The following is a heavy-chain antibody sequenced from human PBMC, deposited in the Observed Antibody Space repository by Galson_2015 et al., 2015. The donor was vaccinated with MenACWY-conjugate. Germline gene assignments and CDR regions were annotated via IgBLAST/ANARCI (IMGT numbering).Heavy chain of an antibody. D-gene: IGHD6-13*01. Sequence: SLRLSCAASGFTFSSYSMNWVRQAPGKGLEWVSSISGGSSYIYYVDSVKGRFTISRDNAKKSLYLQMNSLRAEDTAVYYCASQLGITAAGVGYFQHWGQGTLVTVSS. CDR3: ASQLGITAAGVGYFQH. J-gene: IGHJ1*01. V-gene: IGHV3-21*01. CDR2: ISGGSSYI. CDR1: GFTFSSYS.